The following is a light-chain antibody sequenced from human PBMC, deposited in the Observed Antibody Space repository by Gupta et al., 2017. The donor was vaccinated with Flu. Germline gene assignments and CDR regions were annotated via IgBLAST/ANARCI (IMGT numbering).Light chain of an antibody. CDR1: QIISTY. Sequence: DIQMTQSPTSLSASVGDRVTITCRASQIISTYVNWYQQKPGEAPKLLIFVATSLQSGVPSRFSGSVSGTXCTLTIXGLQPEDFATYYCQQSDSSPVAFGXGTKVEIK. CDR2: VAT. CDR3: QQSDSSPVA. J-gene: IGKJ4*01. V-gene: IGKV1-39*01.